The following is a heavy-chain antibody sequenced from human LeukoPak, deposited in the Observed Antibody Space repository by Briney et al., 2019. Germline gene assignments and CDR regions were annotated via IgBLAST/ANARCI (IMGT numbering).Heavy chain of an antibody. V-gene: IGHV3-23*01. Sequence: GGSLRLSCAASGFTFTTYAMSWVRQAPGKGLEWVSAISGSGDSTYYADSVKGRFTISRDNSKNTLYLQMNSLRAEDTAVYYCAKRRGLELTYYYYMDVWGKGTTITVSS. CDR2: ISGSGDST. J-gene: IGHJ6*03. CDR1: GFTFTTYA. CDR3: AKRRGLELTYYYYMDV. D-gene: IGHD1-7*01.